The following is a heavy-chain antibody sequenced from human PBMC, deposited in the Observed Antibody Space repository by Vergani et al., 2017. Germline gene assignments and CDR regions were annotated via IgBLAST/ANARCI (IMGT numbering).Heavy chain of an antibody. CDR1: GGTFSSYT. D-gene: IGHD2-15*01. CDR3: ARDLEYCSGGSCSY. J-gene: IGHJ4*02. V-gene: IGHV1-69*08. CDR2: IIPILGIA. Sequence: QVQLVQSGAEVKKPGSSVKVSCKASGGTFSSYTISWVRQAPGQGLEWMGRIIPILGIANYAQQFQGRVTFTADKSTSTAYMELSSLRSEDTAVYYCARDLEYCSGGSCSYWGQGTLVTVSS.